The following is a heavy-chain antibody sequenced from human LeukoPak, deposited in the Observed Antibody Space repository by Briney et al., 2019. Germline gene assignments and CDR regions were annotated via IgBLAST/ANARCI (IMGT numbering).Heavy chain of an antibody. CDR1: GYTFTGYY. J-gene: IGHJ4*02. D-gene: IGHD6-19*01. Sequence: GASVKVSCKXSGYTFTGYYMHRVRQAPGQGLEWMGRINPNSGGTNYAQKFQGRVTMTRDTSISTAYMELSRLRSDDTAVYYCARDAGSGWPHLDYWGQGTLVTVSS. CDR2: INPNSGGT. V-gene: IGHV1-2*06. CDR3: ARDAGSGWPHLDY.